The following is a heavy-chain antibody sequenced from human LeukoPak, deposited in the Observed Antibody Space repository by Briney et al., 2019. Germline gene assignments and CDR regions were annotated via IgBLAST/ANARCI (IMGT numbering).Heavy chain of an antibody. CDR3: ARANTYDSNYYYGMDV. V-gene: IGHV3-21*01. CDR1: GFTFSSYS. D-gene: IGHD5-12*01. Sequence: GGSLRLSCAASGFTFSSYSMNWVRQAPGKGLEWVSFISSSSNYIYYADSVKGRFTISRDNAKNSLYLQMNSLRAEDTAVYYCARANTYDSNYYYGMDVWGQGTTVTVSS. J-gene: IGHJ6*02. CDR2: ISSSSNYI.